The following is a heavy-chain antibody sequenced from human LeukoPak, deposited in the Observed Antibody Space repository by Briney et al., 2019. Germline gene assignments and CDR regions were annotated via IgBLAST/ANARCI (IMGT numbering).Heavy chain of an antibody. Sequence: PSETLSLTCTVSGGSISSYYWSWIRQPPGKGLEWIGYIYYSGSTNYNPSLKSRVTISVDTSKNQSSLKLSSVTAADTAVYYCARVGYCSGGSCYSYYFDYWGQGTLVTVSS. CDR2: IYYSGST. J-gene: IGHJ4*02. CDR3: ARVGYCSGGSCYSYYFDY. V-gene: IGHV4-59*01. D-gene: IGHD2-15*01. CDR1: GGSISSYY.